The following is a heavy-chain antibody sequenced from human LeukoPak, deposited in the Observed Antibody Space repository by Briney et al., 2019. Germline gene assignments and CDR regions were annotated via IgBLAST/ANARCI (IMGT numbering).Heavy chain of an antibody. J-gene: IGHJ4*02. D-gene: IGHD3-9*01. Sequence: SETLSLTCTVSGGSISSYYWSWIRQPPGKGLEWIGEINHSGSTNYNPSLKSRVTISVDTSKNQFSLKLSSVTAADTAVYYCARSKYYDILTGYYRRGGYFDYWGQGTLVTVSS. CDR3: ARSKYYDILTGYYRRGGYFDY. V-gene: IGHV4-34*01. CDR2: INHSGST. CDR1: GGSISSYY.